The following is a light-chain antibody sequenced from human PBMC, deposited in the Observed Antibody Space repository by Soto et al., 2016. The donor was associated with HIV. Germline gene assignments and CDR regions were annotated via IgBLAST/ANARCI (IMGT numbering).Light chain of an antibody. CDR1: RSIGRF. V-gene: IGKV1-39*01. Sequence: DIQMTQSPSSLSASVGDRVTITCRASRSIGRFLNWYQQISGKAPNLLIYDASSLQSGVPSRFSGSGSGTDLTLIISSLQPEDFATYYCQQSYNTPRTFGQGTMVEIK. CDR3: QQSYNTPRT. CDR2: DAS. J-gene: IGKJ1*01.